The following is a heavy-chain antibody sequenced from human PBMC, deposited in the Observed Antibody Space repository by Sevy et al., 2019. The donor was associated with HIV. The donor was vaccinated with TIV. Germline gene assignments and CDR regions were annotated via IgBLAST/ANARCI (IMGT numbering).Heavy chain of an antibody. CDR2: IKEDGSEE. Sequence: GGSLRLSCEGSGFIFNSYWMSWVRQAPGKGLEWVANIKEDGSEEKYVDSVKGRFTISRDNAKNSVYLEMNSLRVEDTAVYFSASEYSFAAFFDYWGQGTRVTVSS. J-gene: IGHJ4*02. D-gene: IGHD5-12*01. V-gene: IGHV3-7*01. CDR3: ASEYSFAAFFDY. CDR1: GFIFNSYW.